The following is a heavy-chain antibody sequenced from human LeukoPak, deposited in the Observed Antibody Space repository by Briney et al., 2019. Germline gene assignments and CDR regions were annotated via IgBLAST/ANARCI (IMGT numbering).Heavy chain of an antibody. D-gene: IGHD3-10*01. CDR1: GFTFSSYA. Sequence: PGGSLRLSCAASGFTFSSYAMSWVRQAPGKGLEWVSAISGSGGSTYYADSVKGRFTISRDNSKNTLYLQMNSLRADDTAVYYCARQSLSYYYGSGSSRHYYYYYMDVWGKGTTVTVSS. CDR3: ARQSLSYYYGSGSSRHYYYYYMDV. J-gene: IGHJ6*03. CDR2: ISGSGGST. V-gene: IGHV3-23*01.